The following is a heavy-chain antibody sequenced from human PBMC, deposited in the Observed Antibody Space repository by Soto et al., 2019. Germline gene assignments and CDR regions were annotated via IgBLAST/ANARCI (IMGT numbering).Heavy chain of an antibody. CDR2: IIPILGIA. CDR1: GGTFSSYT. J-gene: IGHJ4*02. Sequence: GASVKVSCKASGGTFSSYTISWVRQAPGQGLEWMGRIIPILGIANYAQKSQGRVTITADKSTSTAYMELSSLRSEDTAVYYCARVEGSGSSPDFDYWGQGTLVTVS. D-gene: IGHD3-10*01. CDR3: ARVEGSGSSPDFDY. V-gene: IGHV1-69*02.